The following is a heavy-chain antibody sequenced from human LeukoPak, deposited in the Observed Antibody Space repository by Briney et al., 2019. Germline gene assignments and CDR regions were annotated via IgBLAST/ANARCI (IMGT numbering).Heavy chain of an antibody. J-gene: IGHJ1*01. CDR2: INHSGST. CDR1: GGSFSGYY. V-gene: IGHV4-34*01. Sequence: PSETLSLTCAVYGGSFSGYYWSWIRQPPGKGLEWIGEINHSGSTNYNPSLKSRVTISVDTSKNQFSLKLSPVTAADTAGYYCARGAIRRDPGLEPYSSNPQRTPGYFQHWGQGTLVTVSS. D-gene: IGHD1-1*01. CDR3: ARGAIRRDPGLEPYSSNPQRTPGYFQH.